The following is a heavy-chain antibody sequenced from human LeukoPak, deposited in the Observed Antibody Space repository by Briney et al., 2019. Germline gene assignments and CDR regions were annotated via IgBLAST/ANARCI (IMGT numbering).Heavy chain of an antibody. V-gene: IGHV4-59*01. J-gene: IGHJ4*02. CDR1: GGSLSSYY. CDR2: IYYSGST. CDR3: AKGPRGLSTLPFDY. D-gene: IGHD3-16*02. Sequence: SETLSLTCTVSGGSLSSYYWSWIRQPPGEGLEWIGYIYYSGSTNYTPSLKSRVTISVDTSKNQFSLKLSSVTAADTAVYYCAKGPRGLSTLPFDYWGQGTLVTVSS.